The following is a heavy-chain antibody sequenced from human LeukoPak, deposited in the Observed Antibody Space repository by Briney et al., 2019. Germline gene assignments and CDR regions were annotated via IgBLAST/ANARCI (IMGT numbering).Heavy chain of an antibody. V-gene: IGHV4-4*09. CDR3: ARLPARGWYLDY. Sequence: SETLSLTCSVSGGSISNYYWSWIRQPPGKGLEWIGDIHTSGSTNYNPSLKSRVTISGDTSKNHFSLKLSSVTAADTALYYCARLPARGWYLDYWGQGTLVTVSS. CDR1: GGSISNYY. CDR2: IHTSGST. D-gene: IGHD6-19*01. J-gene: IGHJ4*02.